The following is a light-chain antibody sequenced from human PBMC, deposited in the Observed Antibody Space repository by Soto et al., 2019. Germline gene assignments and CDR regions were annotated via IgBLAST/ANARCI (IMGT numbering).Light chain of an antibody. Sequence: EIVMTQSPATLSVSPGERATLSCRASQSVSSNLAWYQQKPGQAPSLLIYGASTRATGIPARFSGSGSGTEFTLTISSLQSEDFAFYYCPQYNNWYTFGQGTKLEIK. J-gene: IGKJ2*01. V-gene: IGKV3-15*01. CDR2: GAS. CDR3: PQYNNWYT. CDR1: QSVSSN.